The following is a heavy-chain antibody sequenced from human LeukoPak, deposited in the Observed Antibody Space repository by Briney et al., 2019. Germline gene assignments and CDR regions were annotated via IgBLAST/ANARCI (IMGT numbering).Heavy chain of an antibody. V-gene: IGHV1-8*01. CDR1: GYTFTSYD. D-gene: IGHD6-13*01. CDR2: MNPSSGNT. Sequence: ASVKVSCKASGYTFTSYDINGVRQATGQGLEWMGWMNPSSGNTGYAQKFQGRVTMTRNTSISTAYMELSSLRSEDTAVYYCARVSGYSSSWYSTWGQGTLVTVSS. J-gene: IGHJ4*02. CDR3: ARVSGYSSSWYST.